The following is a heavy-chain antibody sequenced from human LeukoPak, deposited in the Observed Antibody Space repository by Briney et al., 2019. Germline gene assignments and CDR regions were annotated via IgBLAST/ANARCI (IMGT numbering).Heavy chain of an antibody. D-gene: IGHD5-18*01. Sequence: GGSLRLSCTASGFTFGDYAMSWFRQAPGTGLEWVGFIRSKAYGGTTEYAASVKGRFTISRDDSKSIAYLQMNSLKTEDTAVYYCTRGSAASYGPYFDYWGRGTLVTVSS. V-gene: IGHV3-49*03. CDR1: GFTFGDYA. CDR3: TRGSAASYGPYFDY. J-gene: IGHJ4*02. CDR2: IRSKAYGGTT.